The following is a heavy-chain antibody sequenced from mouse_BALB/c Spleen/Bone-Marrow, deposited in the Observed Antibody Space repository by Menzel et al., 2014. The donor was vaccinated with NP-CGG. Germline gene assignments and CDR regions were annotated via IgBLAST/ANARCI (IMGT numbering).Heavy chain of an antibody. J-gene: IGHJ2*01. V-gene: IGHV1-54*01. CDR3: AREWTARAVDY. Sequence: QVQLQQSGAELVRPGTSVKVSCKASGYAFTNYLIEWVKQRPGQGLEWIGVINPGSGGANYNEKFKGKATLTADKSSSTAYMQLSSLTSDDSAVYFCAREWTARAVDYWGQGTTLTVPS. CDR1: GYAFTNYL. D-gene: IGHD3-2*01. CDR2: INPGSGGA.